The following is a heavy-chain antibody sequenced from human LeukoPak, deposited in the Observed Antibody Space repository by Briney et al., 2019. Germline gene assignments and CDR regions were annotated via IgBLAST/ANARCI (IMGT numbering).Heavy chain of an antibody. CDR1: GASICGYY. D-gene: IGHD2-8*01. CDR3: ATLKGVDPMFDN. J-gene: IGHJ4*02. CDR2: MYYSGSA. Sequence: SETLSLTCTVSGASICGYYWSWVRQPPGKGLEYIGYMYYSGSANYNTSPKSRGTISVDTSRNQFSLKLRSVTAADTAVYYCATLKGVDPMFDNWGQGILVTVSS. V-gene: IGHV4-59*01.